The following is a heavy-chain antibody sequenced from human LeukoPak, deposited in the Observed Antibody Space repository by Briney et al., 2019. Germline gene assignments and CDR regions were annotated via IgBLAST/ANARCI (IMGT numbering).Heavy chain of an antibody. V-gene: IGHV1-69*02. Sequence: SVKVSCKASGGTSSNYIFSWVRQAPGQGLDWMGRTIPILGIANYAQKFQGRVTITADKSTSTAYMELSSLRSEDTAIYYCASTYRSSSGASFDYWGQGTLVTVSS. CDR1: GGTSSNYI. D-gene: IGHD6-6*01. CDR3: ASTYRSSSGASFDY. CDR2: TIPILGIA. J-gene: IGHJ4*02.